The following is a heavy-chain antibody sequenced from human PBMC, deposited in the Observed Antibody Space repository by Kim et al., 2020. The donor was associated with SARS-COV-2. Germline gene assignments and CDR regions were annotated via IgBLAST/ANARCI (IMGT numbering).Heavy chain of an antibody. CDR1: GGSISSGGYY. Sequence: SETLSLTCTVSGGSISSGGYYWSWIRQHPGKGLEWIGYIYYSGSTYYNPSLKSRVTISVDTSKNQFSLKLSSVTAADTGVYYCARDVMRSAFDIWGQGTMVTVSS. CDR3: ARDVMRSAFDI. CDR2: IYYSGST. D-gene: IGHD2-21*01. J-gene: IGHJ3*02. V-gene: IGHV4-31*03.